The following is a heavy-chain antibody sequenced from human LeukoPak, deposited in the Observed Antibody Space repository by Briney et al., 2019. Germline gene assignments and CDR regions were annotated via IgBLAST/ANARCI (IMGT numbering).Heavy chain of an antibody. V-gene: IGHV1-58*01. CDR1: GFTFTSTA. CDR3: ASDPPYTSSSAW. J-gene: IGHJ4*02. CDR2: TLVGSGNT. D-gene: IGHD2-2*01. Sequence: SVKVSCKASGFTFTSTAVQWVRQARGQRLEWIGWTLVGSGNTNYAQMFQERVTLTWDVSTSTAYMVLSSLRSEDTAIYYCASDPPYTSSSAWWGQGTLVTVSS.